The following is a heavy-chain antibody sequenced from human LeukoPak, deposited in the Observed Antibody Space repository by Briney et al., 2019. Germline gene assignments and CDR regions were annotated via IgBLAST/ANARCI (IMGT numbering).Heavy chain of an antibody. D-gene: IGHD3-10*01. Sequence: PGGSLRLSCAGSGFTLSSNWMHWVRQAPGKGLVWVSRFFSDGSRTNYADSVKGRFTISGDNAKNTQSLQMNSLRAEDTAVYYCARDLLLLWSGAFDIWGQGTMVTVSS. J-gene: IGHJ3*02. CDR3: ARDLLLLWSGAFDI. V-gene: IGHV3-74*01. CDR1: GFTLSSNW. CDR2: FFSDGSRT.